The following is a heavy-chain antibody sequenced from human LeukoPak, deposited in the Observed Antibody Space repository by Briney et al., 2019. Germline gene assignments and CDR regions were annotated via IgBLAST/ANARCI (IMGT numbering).Heavy chain of an antibody. Sequence: GGSLRLSCAASGFTFDDYGMSWVRQAPGKGLEWASGINWNGGSTGYADSVKGRFTISRDNAKNSLYLQMNSLRAEDTALYHCARGGFHCSGGSCYPYYMDVWGKGTTVTVSS. V-gene: IGHV3-20*01. CDR2: INWNGGST. D-gene: IGHD2-15*01. CDR3: ARGGFHCSGGSCYPYYMDV. J-gene: IGHJ6*03. CDR1: GFTFDDYG.